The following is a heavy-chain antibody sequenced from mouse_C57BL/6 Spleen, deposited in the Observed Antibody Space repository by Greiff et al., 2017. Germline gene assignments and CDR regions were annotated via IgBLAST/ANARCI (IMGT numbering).Heavy chain of an antibody. D-gene: IGHD1-1*01. V-gene: IGHV1-39*01. CDR3: ARTLEVEREYYFDY. J-gene: IGHJ2*01. CDR2: INPNYGTT. Sequence: LVESGPELVKPGASVKISCKASGYSFTDYNMNWVKQSNGKSLEWIGVINPNYGTTSYNQKFKGKATLTVDQSSSTAYMQLNSLTSEDSAVYYCARTLEVEREYYFDYWGQGTTLTVSS. CDR1: GYSFTDYN.